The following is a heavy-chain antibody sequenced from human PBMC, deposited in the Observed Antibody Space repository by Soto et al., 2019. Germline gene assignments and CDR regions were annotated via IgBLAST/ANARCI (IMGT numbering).Heavy chain of an antibody. Sequence: GGSLRLSCAASWFTVSSNYMSWVRQAPGKGLEWVSVIYSGGSTYYADSVKGRFTISRDNSKNTLYLQMNSLRAEDTAVYYCARGSLGVIGMDVWGQGTTVTVSS. J-gene: IGHJ6*02. CDR2: IYSGGST. CDR3: ARGSLGVIGMDV. V-gene: IGHV3-53*01. D-gene: IGHD3-10*01. CDR1: WFTVSSNY.